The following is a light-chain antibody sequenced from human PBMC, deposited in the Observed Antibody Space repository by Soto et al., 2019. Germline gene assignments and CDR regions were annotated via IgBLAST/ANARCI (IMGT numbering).Light chain of an antibody. Sequence: EIVLTQSPGTLSLSPGERATLSCRASQSISSSFLAWYQQKPGQAPRLLIYGASSRATGIPDRFSGGGSGTDFTLPIGRLEPEDFAVYYCQQYGSSPRGAFGQGTKVEI. CDR1: QSISSSF. CDR3: QQYGSSPRGA. J-gene: IGKJ1*01. V-gene: IGKV3-20*01. CDR2: GAS.